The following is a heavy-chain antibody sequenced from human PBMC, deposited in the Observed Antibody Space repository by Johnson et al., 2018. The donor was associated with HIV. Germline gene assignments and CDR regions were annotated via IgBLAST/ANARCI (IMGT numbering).Heavy chain of an antibody. D-gene: IGHD2-21*02. CDR3: ARDSAYCGGDCHDAFDI. V-gene: IGHV3-30-3*01. CDR1: VFTFSSYA. J-gene: IGHJ3*02. CDR2: LSYDGSKQ. Sequence: QMQPAVSGGVVVLPGRPLIFPCAASVFTFSSYAILWVRHAPRKGLPWVAGLSYDGSKQYYADSVKCRFTISSDNSKNTRYLQMNSLRAEDTAVYYCARDSAYCGGDCHDAFDIWGQGTMVTVSS.